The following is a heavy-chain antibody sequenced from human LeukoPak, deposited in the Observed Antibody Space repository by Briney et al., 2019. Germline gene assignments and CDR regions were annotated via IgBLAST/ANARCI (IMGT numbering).Heavy chain of an antibody. V-gene: IGHV1-46*01. Sequence: ASVKASCKASGYTFTSYYMHWVRQAPGQGLEWMGIINPSGGSTSYAQKFQGRVTMTRDTSTSTVYIELSSLRSEDTAVYYCATGRGGYNWNYWGQGTLVTVSS. CDR2: INPSGGST. D-gene: IGHD5-24*01. CDR1: GYTFTSYY. CDR3: ATGRGGYNWNY. J-gene: IGHJ4*02.